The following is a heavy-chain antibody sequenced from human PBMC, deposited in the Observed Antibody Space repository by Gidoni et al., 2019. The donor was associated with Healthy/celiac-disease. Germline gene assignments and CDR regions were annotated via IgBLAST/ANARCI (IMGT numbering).Heavy chain of an antibody. J-gene: IGHJ3*02. CDR3: ARDLMYTGWDPPLGAFDI. Sequence: EVQLVDSGGGLVQPGGSLRLSCAASGFTFSSYSMNWVRQAPGKGLEWVSYISSSSSTIYYADSVKGRFTISRDNAKNSLYLQMNSLRAEDTAVYYCARDLMYTGWDPPLGAFDIWGQGTMVTVSS. V-gene: IGHV3-48*01. D-gene: IGHD2-2*02. CDR2: ISSSSSTI. CDR1: GFTFSSYS.